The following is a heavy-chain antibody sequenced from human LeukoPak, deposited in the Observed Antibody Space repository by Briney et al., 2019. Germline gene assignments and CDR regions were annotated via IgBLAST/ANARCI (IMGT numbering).Heavy chain of an antibody. J-gene: IGHJ4*02. CDR3: ARDWFAD. CDR2: VNSCGTII. V-gene: IGHV3-48*03. CDR1: GFTFSSNE. Sequence: GGALRLSCAASGFTFSSNEMNWVRQAPGKGLEGVSYVNSCGTIIYYADSVKGRFTISRDNAKNSLYLQMNSLRAEDTAIYYCARDWFADWGQGTLVIVSS.